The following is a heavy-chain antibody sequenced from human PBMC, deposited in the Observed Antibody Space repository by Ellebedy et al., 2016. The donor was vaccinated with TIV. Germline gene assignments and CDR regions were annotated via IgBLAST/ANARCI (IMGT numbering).Heavy chain of an antibody. CDR1: GFTFSSYA. CDR3: AKDVGFGWPGDY. Sequence: GESLKISCAASGFTFSSYAMSWVRQAPGKGLEWVSAISGSGGSTYYADSVKGRFTISRDNSKNTLYLQMNSLRAEDTAVYYCAKDVGFGWPGDYWGQGTLVTVSS. CDR2: ISGSGGST. D-gene: IGHD3-16*01. V-gene: IGHV3-23*01. J-gene: IGHJ4*02.